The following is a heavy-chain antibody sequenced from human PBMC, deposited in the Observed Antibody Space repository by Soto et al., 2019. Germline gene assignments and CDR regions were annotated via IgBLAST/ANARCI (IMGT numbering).Heavy chain of an antibody. CDR1: GYSFTNYD. Sequence: QLVQSGAEVKKPGASVKVSCKASGYSFTNYDISWVRQAPGQGLEWMAWISAHNGNKHYAEKFQGRVSTTTDTSTSTAYMEVRTLKTDDTAVYYCARGRLAYFGMDVWGQGTTVTVS. CDR3: ARGRLAYFGMDV. V-gene: IGHV1-18*01. CDR2: ISAHNGNK. D-gene: IGHD4-17*01. J-gene: IGHJ6*02.